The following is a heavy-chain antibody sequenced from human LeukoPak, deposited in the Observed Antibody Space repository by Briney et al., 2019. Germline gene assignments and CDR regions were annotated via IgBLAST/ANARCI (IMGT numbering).Heavy chain of an antibody. V-gene: IGHV3-48*03. J-gene: IGHJ3*02. CDR1: GFTFSSYE. Sequence: PGGSLRLSCAASGFTFSSYEMNWVRQAPGKGLEWVSYISSSGSTIYYADSVKGRFTISRDNAKNSLYLQMNSLRAEDTAVYYCARGFGVATDAFDIWGQGTMVTVSS. CDR3: ARGFGVATDAFDI. D-gene: IGHD2-8*01. CDR2: ISSSGSTI.